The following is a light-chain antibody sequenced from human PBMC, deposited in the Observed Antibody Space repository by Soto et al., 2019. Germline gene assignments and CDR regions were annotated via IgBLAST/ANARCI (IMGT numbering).Light chain of an antibody. CDR3: SSYAGSHNYG. J-gene: IGLJ1*01. CDR1: SSDVGGYNY. Sequence: QSSLTQPPSASGSPGQSVTISCPGTSSDVGGYNYVSWYQQHPGKAPKLMIYEVSKRPSGVPDRFSGSKSGNTASLTVSGLQAEDEADYYCSSYAGSHNYGFGTVTKVTVL. CDR2: EVS. V-gene: IGLV2-8*01.